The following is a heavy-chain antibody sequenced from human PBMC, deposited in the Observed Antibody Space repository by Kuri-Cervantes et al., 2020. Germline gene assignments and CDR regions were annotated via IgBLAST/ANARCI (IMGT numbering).Heavy chain of an antibody. Sequence: ASVKVSCKASGYTFTSYDINWVRQAAGQGLEWMGWISAYNGDTNYAQKLQGRVTMTTDTSTSTAYMELRSLRSDDTAVYYCARDRCSSTSCYAWYYYYMDVWGKGTTVTVSS. V-gene: IGHV1-18*01. CDR3: ARDRCSSTSCYAWYYYYMDV. CDR2: ISAYNGDT. D-gene: IGHD2-2*01. CDR1: GYTFTSYD. J-gene: IGHJ6*03.